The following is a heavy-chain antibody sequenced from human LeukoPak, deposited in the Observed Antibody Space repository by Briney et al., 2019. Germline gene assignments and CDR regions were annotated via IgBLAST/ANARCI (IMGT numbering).Heavy chain of an antibody. Sequence: SETLSLTCTVSGGSISSFYWSWVRQPPGKGLEWIGYIYYSGSGGTNYNPSLKRRLTFSVDTSQNQFSLKLSSVTAADTAVYYCARSLGYSYGYMDYWGDGTLFTVSS. CDR1: GGSISSFY. V-gene: IGHV4-59*01. J-gene: IGHJ4*01. CDR2: IYYSGSGGT. D-gene: IGHD5-18*01. CDR3: ARSLGYSYGYMDY.